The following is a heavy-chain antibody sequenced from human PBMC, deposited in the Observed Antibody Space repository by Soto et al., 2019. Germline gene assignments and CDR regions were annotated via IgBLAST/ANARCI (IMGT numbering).Heavy chain of an antibody. CDR2: LSAGGDNT. CDR3: AKEMGSRLPFDF. V-gene: IGHV3-23*01. J-gene: IGHJ4*02. CDR1: GFTFSIYG. Sequence: VQLLESGGGLVQPGGSLRLSCAASGFTFSIYGMGWVRQAPGKGLEWVSALSAGGDNTYYADSVKGRFTISRDNSKSTLSLQMNSLRADDTAVYYCAKEMGSRLPFDFWGQGTLVTVSS. D-gene: IGHD3-10*01.